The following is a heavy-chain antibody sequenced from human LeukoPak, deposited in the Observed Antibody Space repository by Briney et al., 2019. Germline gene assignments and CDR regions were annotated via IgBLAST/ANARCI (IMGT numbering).Heavy chain of an antibody. Sequence: PGGSLRLSCAASGFTVSSNYMSWFRQAPGKGLEWVSTMHSGGATYYVDSVKGRFTVSRDNSKNTLYIQMNSLRAEDTAVYYCARDVPNNWGLGYWGQGTLVTVSS. CDR1: GFTVSSNY. J-gene: IGHJ4*02. V-gene: IGHV3-66*01. D-gene: IGHD7-27*01. CDR3: ARDVPNNWGLGY. CDR2: MHSGGAT.